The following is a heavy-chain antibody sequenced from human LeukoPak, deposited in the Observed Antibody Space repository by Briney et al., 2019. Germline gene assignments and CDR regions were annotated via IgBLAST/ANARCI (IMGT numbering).Heavy chain of an antibody. J-gene: IGHJ4*02. V-gene: IGHV4-4*07. CDR1: GGSINNHY. CDR2: IYTSGNA. Sequence: SETLSLTCTVSGGSINNHYWSWIRQPAGKGLEWIGRIYTSGNADYNPSLYSRVTMSVDTSKNQFSLKLISVTAADTAVYYCARGPPPNFDYWGQGTLVTVSS. CDR3: ARGPPPNFDY.